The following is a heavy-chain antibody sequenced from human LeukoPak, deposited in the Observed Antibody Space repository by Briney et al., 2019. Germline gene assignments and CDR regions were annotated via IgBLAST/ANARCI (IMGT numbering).Heavy chain of an antibody. CDR2: INPSGGST. CDR3: ARSPYTYGSLFYFDC. D-gene: IGHD3-10*01. Sequence: ASVKVSCKASGYTFTYYYIHWVRQAPGQGFEWMGIINPSGGSTTYAQKFQGRVALTRDTSTSTVYMELSSLRSEDTALYYCARSPYTYGSLFYFDCWGQGTLVTVSS. J-gene: IGHJ4*02. V-gene: IGHV1-46*01. CDR1: GYTFTYYY.